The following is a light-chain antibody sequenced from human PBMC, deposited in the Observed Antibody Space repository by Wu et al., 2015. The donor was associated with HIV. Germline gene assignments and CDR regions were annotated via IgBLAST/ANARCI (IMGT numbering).Light chain of an antibody. CDR2: GAS. J-gene: IGKJ2*01. CDR1: QSVSSSY. Sequence: EIVLTQSPATLSLSPGERATLSCRASQSVSSSYLAWYQQKPGQAPRLLIYGASSRATGIPDRFSGSGSGTDFTLTISRLEPEDFAVYYCQQYGSSPGYTFGQGTKAGDQT. CDR3: QQYGSSPGYT. V-gene: IGKV3-20*01.